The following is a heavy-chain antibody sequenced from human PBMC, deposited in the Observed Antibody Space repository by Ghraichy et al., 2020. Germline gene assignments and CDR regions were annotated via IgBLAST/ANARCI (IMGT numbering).Heavy chain of an antibody. CDR1: GYTFTGYY. J-gene: IGHJ5*02. CDR3: ARARMGGWFDP. V-gene: IGHV1-2*02. D-gene: IGHD1-26*01. Sequence: ASVKVSCKASGYTFTGYYIRWVRQAPGQGLEWMGWINPNSGGTNYAQKFQGRVTMTRDTSISTAYMELSRLRSDDTAVYYCARARMGGWFDPWGQWTLGTVSS. CDR2: INPNSGGT.